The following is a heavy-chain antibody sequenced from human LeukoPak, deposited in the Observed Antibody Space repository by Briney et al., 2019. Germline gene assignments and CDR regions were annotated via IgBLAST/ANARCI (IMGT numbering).Heavy chain of an antibody. CDR2: INHSGST. J-gene: IGHJ2*01. CDR3: ARAAYSSTWYSRYFDL. Sequence: SETLSLTCAVYGGSFSGYYWSWIRQPPGKGLEWIGEINHSGSTNYNPSLKSRVTISVDTSKNQFFLKLSSVTAADTAVYYCARAAYSSTWYSRYFDLWGRGTLVTVSS. CDR1: GGSFSGYY. D-gene: IGHD6-13*01. V-gene: IGHV4-34*01.